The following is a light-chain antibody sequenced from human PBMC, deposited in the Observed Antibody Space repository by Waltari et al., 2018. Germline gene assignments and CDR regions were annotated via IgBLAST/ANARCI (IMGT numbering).Light chain of an antibody. V-gene: IGLV2-8*01. CDR1: SRDVGAYNY. CDR2: EVT. Sequence: QSALTQPPSASGSPGQSVPIPCTGTSRDVGAYNYVSWYPQHPGKGPKLMIYEVTKRPPGVPDRFSGSKSGNTASLTVSGLQAEDEADYYCTSYAGSKNVFGTGTKVTVL. CDR3: TSYAGSKNV. J-gene: IGLJ1*01.